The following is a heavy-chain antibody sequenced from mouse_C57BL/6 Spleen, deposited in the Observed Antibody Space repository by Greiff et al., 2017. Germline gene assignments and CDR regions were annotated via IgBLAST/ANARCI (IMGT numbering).Heavy chain of an antibody. CDR1: GFNIKDYY. V-gene: IGHV14-1*01. CDR3: TTGITTVPWFAD. CDR2: IDPEDGDT. Sequence: VQLQQSGAELVRPGASVKLSCTASGFNIKDYYMHWVKQRPEQGLEWIGRIDPEDGDTEYAPKFQGKATMTADTSSNTAYMQLSSLTSEDAAVYYCTTGITTVPWFADWGQGTLVTVSA. D-gene: IGHD1-1*01. J-gene: IGHJ3*01.